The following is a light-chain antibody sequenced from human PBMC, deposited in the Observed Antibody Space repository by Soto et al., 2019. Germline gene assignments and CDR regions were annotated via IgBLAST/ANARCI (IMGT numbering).Light chain of an antibody. J-gene: IGKJ1*01. CDR1: QSIDSW. CDR3: QKYKSPPWT. Sequence: DIQMTQSPSTLSASVGDRVTITCRASQSIDSWLAWYQKKPGKAPKLLIYKTTSLESGVSSRFSGSGFGTEFTLTISSLQPDDFATYYCQKYKSPPWTFGQGTKVEIK. V-gene: IGKV1-5*03. CDR2: KTT.